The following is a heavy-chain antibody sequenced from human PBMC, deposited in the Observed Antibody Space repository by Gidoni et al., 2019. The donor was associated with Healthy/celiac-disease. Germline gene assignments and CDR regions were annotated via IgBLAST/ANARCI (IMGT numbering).Heavy chain of an antibody. J-gene: IGHJ4*02. CDR2: IRSKAYGGTT. D-gene: IGHD1-26*01. Sequence: EVQLVESGGGLVKPGRSLRLSCKASRFPFGDYAMSWFGQAPGKGLEWVGFIRSKAYGGTTEYAASVKGRFTISRDDSKSIAYLQMNSLKTEDTAVYYCTRVEWELLEIDYWGQGTLVTVSS. V-gene: IGHV3-49*05. CDR1: RFPFGDYA. CDR3: TRVEWELLEIDY.